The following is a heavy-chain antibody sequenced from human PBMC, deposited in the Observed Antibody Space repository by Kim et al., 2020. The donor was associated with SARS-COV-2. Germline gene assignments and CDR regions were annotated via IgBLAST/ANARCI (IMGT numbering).Heavy chain of an antibody. V-gene: IGHV1-69*13. CDR3: ARIMAGDSGAIDY. CDR2: IIPIFGTA. J-gene: IGHJ4*02. CDR1: GGTFSSYA. D-gene: IGHD4-17*01. Sequence: SVKVSCKASGGTFSSYAISWVRQAPGQGLEWMGGIIPIFGTANYAQKFQGRVTITADESTSTAYMELSSLRSEDTAVYYCARIMAGDSGAIDYWGQGTLVTVSS.